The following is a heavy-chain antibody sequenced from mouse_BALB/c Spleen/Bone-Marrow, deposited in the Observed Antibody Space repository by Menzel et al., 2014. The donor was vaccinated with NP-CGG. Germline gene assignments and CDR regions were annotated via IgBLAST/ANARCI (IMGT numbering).Heavy chain of an antibody. CDR1: GYTFTSYW. Sequence: VKLQESGAELVKPGAPVKLSCKASGYTFTSYWMHWVKQRPGQGLEWIGEIDPSDSYTNYNQKFKGKATLTVDKSSSTAYMQLSSLTSEDSAVYYCARDSITTVVATDYWGQGTTLTVSS. D-gene: IGHD1-1*01. CDR3: ARDSITTVVATDY. J-gene: IGHJ2*01. V-gene: IGHV1-69*02. CDR2: IDPSDSYT.